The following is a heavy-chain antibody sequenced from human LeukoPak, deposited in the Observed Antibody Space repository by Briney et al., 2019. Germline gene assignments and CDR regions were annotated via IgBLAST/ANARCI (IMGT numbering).Heavy chain of an antibody. D-gene: IGHD3-3*01. CDR3: ARELAPYYDFWSGYPYYFDY. Sequence: GGSLRLSCAASGFTFSSYWMSWVRQAPGKGLEWVANIKQDGSEKYYVDSVKGRFTISRDNAKNSLYLQMNSLRAEDTAVYYCARELAPYYDFWSGYPYYFDYWGQGTMVTVSS. J-gene: IGHJ4*02. CDR1: GFTFSSYW. V-gene: IGHV3-7*01. CDR2: IKQDGSEK.